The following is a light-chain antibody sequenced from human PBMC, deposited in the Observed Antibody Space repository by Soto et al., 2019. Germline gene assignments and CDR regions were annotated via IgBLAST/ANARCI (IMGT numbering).Light chain of an antibody. J-gene: IGKJ3*01. CDR2: DAS. Sequence: EIVLTQSPATLSLSPGERATLSCRASQSVSSYLAWYQQKPGQPPSLLIYDASNRATGIPARFSGSGSGTDYTLTISSLEPEDFAVYYCQQRSNWPITFGPGTKVDIK. V-gene: IGKV3-11*01. CDR1: QSVSSY. CDR3: QQRSNWPIT.